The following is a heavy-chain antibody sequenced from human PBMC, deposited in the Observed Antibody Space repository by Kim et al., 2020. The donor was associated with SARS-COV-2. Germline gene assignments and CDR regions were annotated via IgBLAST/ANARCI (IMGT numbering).Heavy chain of an antibody. D-gene: IGHD3-22*01. V-gene: IGHV3-48*03. CDR3: ARADYYDSSGYYGEYFQH. Sequence: KGRFTISRDNAKNSLYLQMNSLRAEDTAVYYCARADYYDSSGYYGEYFQHWGQGTLVTVSS. J-gene: IGHJ1*01.